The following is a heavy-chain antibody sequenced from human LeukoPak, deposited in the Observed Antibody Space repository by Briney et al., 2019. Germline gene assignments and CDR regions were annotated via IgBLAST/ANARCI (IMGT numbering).Heavy chain of an antibody. CDR1: GFTFSSYA. CDR2: SGSGGST. Sequence: GGSLRLSCAASGFTFSSYAMSWVRQAPGKGLEWVSVSGSGGSTHYADSVKGRFTISRDNSKKGRFTISRDNAKNSLYLQLNSLRAEDTALYYCARDNPPDYWGQGTLVTVSS. CDR3: ARDNPPDY. J-gene: IGHJ4*02. V-gene: IGHV3-23*01.